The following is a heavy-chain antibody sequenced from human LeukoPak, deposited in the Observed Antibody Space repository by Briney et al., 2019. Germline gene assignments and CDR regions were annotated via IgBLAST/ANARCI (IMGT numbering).Heavy chain of an antibody. CDR3: ARHRDCSSGACYPDY. D-gene: IGHD2-15*01. J-gene: IGHJ4*02. CDR2: LAPSDSYT. CDR1: GYNFSNYW. V-gene: IGHV5-10-1*01. Sequence: GGSLQISCKGSGYNFSNYWISWVRQMPGKCLEWTGRLAPSDSYTNYRPSFQGHVTISADKSLSTPYPQRSGLKASDTAMYYCARHRDCSSGACYPDYWGQGTLVTVSS.